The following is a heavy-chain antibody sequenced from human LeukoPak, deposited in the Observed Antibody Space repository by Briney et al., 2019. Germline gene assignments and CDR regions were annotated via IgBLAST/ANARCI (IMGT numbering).Heavy chain of an antibody. CDR3: ARAEVGGLDFWSGYRLDAFDI. J-gene: IGHJ3*02. CDR1: GFTFSSYW. Sequence: GGSLRLSCAASGFTFSSYWMSWVRQAPGKGLEWVANIKQDGSEKYYVDSVKGRFTISRDNAKNSLYLQMNSLRAEDTAVYYCARAEVGGLDFWSGYRLDAFDIWGQGTMVTVSS. D-gene: IGHD3-3*01. V-gene: IGHV3-7*01. CDR2: IKQDGSEK.